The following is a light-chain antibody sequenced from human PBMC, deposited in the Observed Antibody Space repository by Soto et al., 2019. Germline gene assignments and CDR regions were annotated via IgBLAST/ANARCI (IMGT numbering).Light chain of an antibody. Sequence: DIQMTQSPSSLSASVGDRVTVTCRASQGISSYLAWYQQKPGKVPKLLIFAASTLQPGVPSRFSGSGSGTDFTLTIMSLQPEDVATYYCQKYDSASSPTFGGGTKVEIK. CDR3: QKYDSASSPT. J-gene: IGKJ4*01. CDR1: QGISSY. V-gene: IGKV1-27*01. CDR2: AAS.